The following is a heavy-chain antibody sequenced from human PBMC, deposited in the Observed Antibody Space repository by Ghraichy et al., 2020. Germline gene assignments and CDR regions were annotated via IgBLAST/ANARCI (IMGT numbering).Heavy chain of an antibody. CDR1: GGTFSSYA. D-gene: IGHD6-13*01. CDR3: ARRAMSVGSSSWQPMYYYYYYGMDV. V-gene: IGHV1-69*13. Sequence: SVKVSCKASGGTFSSYAISWVRQAPGQGLEWMGGIIPIFGTANYAQKFQGRVTITADESTSTAYMELSSLRSEDTAVYYCARRAMSVGSSSWQPMYYYYYYGMDVWGQGTTVTVSS. J-gene: IGHJ6*02. CDR2: IIPIFGTA.